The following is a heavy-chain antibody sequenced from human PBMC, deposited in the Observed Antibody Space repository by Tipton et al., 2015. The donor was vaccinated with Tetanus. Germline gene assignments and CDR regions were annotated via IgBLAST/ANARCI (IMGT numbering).Heavy chain of an antibody. J-gene: IGHJ6*02. CDR1: GASITTYH. V-gene: IGHV4-59*12. D-gene: IGHD3-10*01. CDR2: IYYTGAT. CDR3: ARDRGVRGGYYYYHGMDV. Sequence: TLSLTCTVSGASITTYHWSWLRQTPGRGLEWIGHIYYTGATSYNPSLQSRVSMSVDTSQKQISLKVNSVTAADTAVYCCARDRGVRGGYYYYHGMDVWGQGTTVTVSS.